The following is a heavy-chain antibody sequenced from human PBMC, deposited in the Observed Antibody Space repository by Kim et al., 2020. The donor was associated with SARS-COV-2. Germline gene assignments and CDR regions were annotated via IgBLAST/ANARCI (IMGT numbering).Heavy chain of an antibody. J-gene: IGHJ4*02. CDR3: ASVYGSFSGQLHFHY. CDR1: GGSISASSYY. V-gene: IGHV4-31*03. Sequence: SETLSLTCTVSGGSISASSYYWSWVRQPPGKGLEWIGCIYYSGSTYYNPSLKSRLTISVDTSKNQFSLHLSSVTAADTAMYYCASVYGSFSGQLHFHYWGQGTLVTVSS. D-gene: IGHD3-10*01. CDR2: IYYSGST.